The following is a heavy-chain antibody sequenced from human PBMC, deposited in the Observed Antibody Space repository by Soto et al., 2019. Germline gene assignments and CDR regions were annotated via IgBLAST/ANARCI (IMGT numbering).Heavy chain of an antibody. J-gene: IGHJ6*03. CDR3: AKDRNWNPPKYYYYYYMDV. Sequence: GGSLRLSCAASGFTFSSYGMHWVRQAPGKGLEWVAVISYDGSNKYYADSVKGRFTISRDNSKNTLYLQMNSLRAEDTAVYYCAKDRNWNPPKYYYYYYMDVWGKGTTVTVSS. D-gene: IGHD1-20*01. CDR2: ISYDGSNK. V-gene: IGHV3-30*18. CDR1: GFTFSSYG.